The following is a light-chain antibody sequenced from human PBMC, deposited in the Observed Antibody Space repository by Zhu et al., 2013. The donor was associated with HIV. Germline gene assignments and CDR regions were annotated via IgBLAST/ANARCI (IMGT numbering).Light chain of an antibody. CDR1: QSVSGY. CDR3: QHYGKSPFT. J-gene: IGKJ3*01. V-gene: IGKV3-11*01. CDR2: DAS. Sequence: EIVLTQSPATLSLSPGERATLSCRASQSVSGYLAWYQQKPGQAPRLLIYDASNRATGIPARFSGSGSGTDFSLTISRLEPEDFAVYYCQHYGKSPFTFGPGTKVDIK.